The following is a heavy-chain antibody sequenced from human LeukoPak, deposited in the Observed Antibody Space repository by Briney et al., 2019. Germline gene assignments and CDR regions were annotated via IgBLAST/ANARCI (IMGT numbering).Heavy chain of an antibody. J-gene: IGHJ3*02. V-gene: IGHV1-18*01. Sequence: GASVKVSCKASGYTFTSYGISWVRQAPGQGLEWMGWISAYNGNTNYAQKLQGRVTMTTDTSTSTAYMELRSLRSDDTAVYYCARQITMIEEGAFDIWGQGTMVTVSS. CDR1: GYTFTSYG. D-gene: IGHD3-22*01. CDR2: ISAYNGNT. CDR3: ARQITMIEEGAFDI.